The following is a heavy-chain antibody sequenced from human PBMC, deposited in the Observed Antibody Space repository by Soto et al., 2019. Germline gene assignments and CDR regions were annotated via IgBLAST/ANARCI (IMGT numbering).Heavy chain of an antibody. Sequence: VRQAPGKGLEWVSAISGSGGSTYYADSVKGRFTISRDNSKNTLYLQMNSLRAEDTAVYYCAKDPMPVAGDFDYWGQGTLVTVSS. V-gene: IGHV3-23*01. CDR3: AKDPMPVAGDFDY. J-gene: IGHJ4*02. CDR2: ISGSGGST. D-gene: IGHD6-19*01.